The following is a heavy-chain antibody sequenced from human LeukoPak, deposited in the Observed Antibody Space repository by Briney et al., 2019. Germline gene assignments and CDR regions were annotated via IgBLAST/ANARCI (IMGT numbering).Heavy chain of an antibody. CDR3: ARQLTTLRGFDI. Sequence: GESLKISCKGSGYDFTRYWIAWVRQMPGKGLEWMGIIYPGDSDTTYSPSFQGQVTISADKSINTAYLQWTSLKASDTAMYYCARQLTTLRGFDIWGQGTMVTASS. J-gene: IGHJ3*02. D-gene: IGHD4-11*01. CDR2: IYPGDSDT. CDR1: GYDFTRYW. V-gene: IGHV5-51*01.